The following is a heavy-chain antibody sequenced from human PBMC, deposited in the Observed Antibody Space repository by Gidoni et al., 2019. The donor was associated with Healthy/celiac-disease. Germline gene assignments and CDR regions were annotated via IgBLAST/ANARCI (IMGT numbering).Heavy chain of an antibody. V-gene: IGHV3-30*03. CDR1: GFPFSSYG. CDR2: ISYDGSNK. CDR3: WYGVVVITGISGPVRSFDY. D-gene: IGHD3-22*01. J-gene: IGHJ4*02. Sequence: QVQLVESGGGVVQPGRSLRLSCAASGFPFSSYGMPWVRQAPGKGLEWVAVISYDGSNKYYADSVKGRFTISRDNSKNTLYLQMNSLRAEDTAVYYCWYGVVVITGISGPVRSFDYWGQGTLVTVSS.